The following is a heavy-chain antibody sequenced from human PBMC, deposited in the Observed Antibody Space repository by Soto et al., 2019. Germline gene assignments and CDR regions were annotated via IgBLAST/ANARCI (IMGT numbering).Heavy chain of an antibody. V-gene: IGHV3-23*01. D-gene: IGHD4-17*01. CDR1: GFTFSSYA. CDR3: AKDRAGGDYEYYFDY. CDR2: ISGSGGST. J-gene: IGHJ4*02. Sequence: PGGSLRLSCAASGFTFSSYAMSWVRQAPGKGLEWVSAISGSGGSTYYADSVKGRFTISRDNSKNTLYLQMNSLGAEDTAVYYCAKDRAGGDYEYYFDYWGQGTLVTVSS.